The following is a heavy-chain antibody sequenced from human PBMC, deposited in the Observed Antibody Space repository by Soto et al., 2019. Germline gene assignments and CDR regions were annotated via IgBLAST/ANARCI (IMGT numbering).Heavy chain of an antibody. CDR2: INPNSGGT. D-gene: IGHD2-15*01. CDR1: GYTFTGYY. J-gene: IGHJ4*02. V-gene: IGHV1-2*04. CDR3: ARMGGCSGGSCYDPVYFDY. Sequence: QVQLVQSGAEVKKPGASVKVSCKASGYTFTGYYMHWVRQAPGQGLEWMGWINPNSGGTNYAQKFQGWVTMTRDTSISTAYMELSRLRSDDTAVYYCARMGGCSGGSCYDPVYFDYWGQGTLVTVSS.